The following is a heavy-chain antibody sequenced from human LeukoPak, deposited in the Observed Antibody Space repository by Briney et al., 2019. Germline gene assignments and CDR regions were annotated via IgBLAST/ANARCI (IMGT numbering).Heavy chain of an antibody. CDR2: INHSGST. D-gene: IGHD3-3*01. Sequence: SETLSLTCAVYGGPFSGYYWSWIRQSPGKGLEWVGEINHSGSTNYNPSLKSRVTISVDTSKNQFSLKLSSVTAADTAVYYCARGRASYDFWSGYLFDYWGQGTLVTVSS. J-gene: IGHJ4*02. CDR3: ARGRASYDFWSGYLFDY. CDR1: GGPFSGYY. V-gene: IGHV4-34*01.